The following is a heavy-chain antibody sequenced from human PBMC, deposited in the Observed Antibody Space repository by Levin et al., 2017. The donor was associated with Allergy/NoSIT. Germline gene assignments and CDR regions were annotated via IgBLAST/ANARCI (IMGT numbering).Heavy chain of an antibody. CDR3: ARRYYGLGTYYMDV. CDR1: GFTVSSNY. D-gene: IGHD3-10*01. CDR2: IYRGGTT. Sequence: GGSLRLSCAASGFTVSSNYMSWVRQAPGKGLEWVSLIYRGGTTYYADSVKGRFTISRDNSNNTLYLQMNSLRAEDTAVYYCARRYYGLGTYYMDVWGKGTTVSVAS. V-gene: IGHV3-66*01. J-gene: IGHJ6*03.